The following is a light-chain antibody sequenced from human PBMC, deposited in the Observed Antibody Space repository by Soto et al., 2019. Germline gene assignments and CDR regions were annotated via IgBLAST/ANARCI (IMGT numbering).Light chain of an antibody. CDR3: ATWDDSQKGV. V-gene: IGLV1-44*01. CDR2: NDY. CDR1: ISSIGGYT. Sequence: QSVLTQPPSASGTPGQRVTISCSGNISSIGGYTVNWYQHLPGTAPKLLIYNDYQRPSGVPDRFSGSKSGTSASLAISGLQSEDEADYYCATWDDSQKGVFGAGTKVTVL. J-gene: IGLJ1*01.